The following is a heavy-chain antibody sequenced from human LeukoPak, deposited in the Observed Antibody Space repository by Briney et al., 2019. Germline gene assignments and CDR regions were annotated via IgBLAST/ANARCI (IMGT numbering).Heavy chain of an antibody. D-gene: IGHD6-13*01. CDR3: AREGSSHGALDY. CDR1: GGTFSSYA. J-gene: IGHJ4*02. V-gene: IGHV1-69*04. CDR2: IIPILGIA. Sequence: ASVKVSCKASGGTFSSYAISWVRQAPGQGLEWMGRIIPILGIANYAQKFQGRVTITADKSTSTAYMELSSLRSEDTAVYYCAREGSSHGALDYWGQGTLVTVSS.